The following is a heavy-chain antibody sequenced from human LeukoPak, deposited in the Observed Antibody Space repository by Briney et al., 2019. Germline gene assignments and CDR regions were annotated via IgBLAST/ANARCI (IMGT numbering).Heavy chain of an antibody. V-gene: IGHV4-61*01. CDR1: GGSVSSGSYH. D-gene: IGHD6-19*01. Sequence: PSETLSLPCTVSGGSVSSGSYHWSWIRQPPGKVLEWIGYIYYSGRTNYNPSLKSRVTISVDTSKNQFSLKLSAVTAADTAVYYCARDGIAVAGYFDYWGQGTLVTVSS. J-gene: IGHJ4*02. CDR2: IYYSGRT. CDR3: ARDGIAVAGYFDY.